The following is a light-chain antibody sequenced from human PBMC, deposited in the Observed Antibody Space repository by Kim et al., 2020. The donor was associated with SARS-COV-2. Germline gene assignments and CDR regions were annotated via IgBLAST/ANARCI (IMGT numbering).Light chain of an antibody. V-gene: IGKV1-27*01. CDR2: AAS. CDR3: QKYNSAPLT. J-gene: IGKJ4*01. Sequence: SASVGDRVTITCRASQGFRNFLAWYQQKPGKVPKLLIYAASTLQSGVPSRFSGSGSGTDFTLTISSLQPEDVATYYCQKYNSAPLTFGGGTKVEI. CDR1: QGFRNF.